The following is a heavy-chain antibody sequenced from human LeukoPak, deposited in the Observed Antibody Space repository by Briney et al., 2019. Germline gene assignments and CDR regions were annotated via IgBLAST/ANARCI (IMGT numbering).Heavy chain of an antibody. CDR3: AGGDRNGWYFDL. CDR1: GFTFSSYA. Sequence: GGSLRLSCAASGFTFSSYAMSWVRQAPGKGLEWVSGISGSGDSTYYADSVKGRFTISRDNSKNTLYLLMNSLRVDDTALYYCAGGDRNGWYFDLWGRGTLVTVS. V-gene: IGHV3-23*01. D-gene: IGHD2-8*01. J-gene: IGHJ2*01. CDR2: ISGSGDST.